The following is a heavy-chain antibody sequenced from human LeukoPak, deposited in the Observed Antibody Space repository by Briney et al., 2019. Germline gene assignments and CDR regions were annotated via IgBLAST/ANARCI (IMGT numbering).Heavy chain of an antibody. D-gene: IGHD2-8*01. CDR3: AKNANGLGDVNWFDP. CDR2: IYRGETI. Sequence: SETLSLTCTVSGDSITDYYWNWIRQPPGQGLEWIGFIYRGETINYNPSLKGRVAISVDTSKNQFSLRLTSVTAADTAVYYCAKNANGLGDVNWFDPWGRGTLVTVSS. CDR1: GDSITDYY. J-gene: IGHJ5*02. V-gene: IGHV4-59*01.